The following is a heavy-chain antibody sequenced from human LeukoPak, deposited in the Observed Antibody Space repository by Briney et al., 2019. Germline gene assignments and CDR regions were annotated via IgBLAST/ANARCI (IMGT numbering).Heavy chain of an antibody. D-gene: IGHD5-12*01. V-gene: IGHV3-30*02. Sequence: PGGSLRLSCAASGFTFSTYGMHWVRQAPGKGLEWVAFIRYDGTSKYYADSVQGRLTISRDNSKNTVYLQMNSLRTEDTAVYYCAKDLKWQRLQGFEYWGQGTLVTVSS. CDR2: IRYDGTSK. CDR1: GFTFSTYG. J-gene: IGHJ4*02. CDR3: AKDLKWQRLQGFEY.